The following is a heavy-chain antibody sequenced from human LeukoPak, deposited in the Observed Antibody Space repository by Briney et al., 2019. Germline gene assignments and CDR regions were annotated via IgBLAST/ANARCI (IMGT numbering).Heavy chain of an antibody. V-gene: IGHV4-59*08. CDR3: ARRSVGAIRPFDY. J-gene: IGHJ4*02. D-gene: IGHD1-26*01. CDR1: GGSISSYY. Sequence: PSETLSLTCIISGGSISSYYWSWIRQPPGKGLEWIGYIYYSGSTNYNPSLKSRVTISVDTSKNQFPLKLSSVTAADTAVYYCARRSVGAIRPFDYWGQGTLVTVSS. CDR2: IYYSGST.